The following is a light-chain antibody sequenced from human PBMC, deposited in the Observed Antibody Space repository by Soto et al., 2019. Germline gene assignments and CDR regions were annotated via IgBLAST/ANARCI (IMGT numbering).Light chain of an antibody. CDR1: QYVINN. CDR3: QQYNNWPRT. CDR2: RAS. V-gene: IGKV3-15*01. J-gene: IGKJ1*01. Sequence: EIVMTQSPASLSISPWASATLSCRASQYVINNLAWYQQKPGQAPRLLIYRASTRATGIPARFSGSGSGTDFTLTISGLQSEDFAVYNCQQYNNWPRTFGQGTKVDIK.